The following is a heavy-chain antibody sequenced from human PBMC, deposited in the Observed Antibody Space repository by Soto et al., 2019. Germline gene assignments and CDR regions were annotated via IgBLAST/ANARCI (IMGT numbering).Heavy chain of an antibody. CDR3: XRTARYGANWFDP. D-gene: IGHD3-10*01. J-gene: IGHJ5*02. Sequence: EVQLVESGGGLVQPGGSLRLSCAASGFTFSSYWMSWVRQAPGKGLEWVANIKQDGSEKYYVDSVKGRFIISRDNAKNSXXXXXXXLRXXDTAVYXXXRTARYGANWFDPWGQGTLVTVSS. V-gene: IGHV3-7*01. CDR2: IKQDGSEK. CDR1: GFTFSSYW.